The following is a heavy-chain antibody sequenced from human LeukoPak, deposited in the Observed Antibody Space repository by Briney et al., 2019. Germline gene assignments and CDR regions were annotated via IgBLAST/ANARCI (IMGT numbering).Heavy chain of an antibody. J-gene: IGHJ4*02. Sequence: GGSLRPSCAASGFTFSSYGMHWVRQAPGKGLEGVAFIRYDGSNKYYADSVKGRFTISRDNSKNTLYLQMNSLRAEDTAVYYCAKHRGPYYYDSSGYYDYWGQGTLVTVSS. CDR2: IRYDGSNK. CDR1: GFTFSSYG. CDR3: AKHRGPYYYDSSGYYDY. V-gene: IGHV3-30*02. D-gene: IGHD3-22*01.